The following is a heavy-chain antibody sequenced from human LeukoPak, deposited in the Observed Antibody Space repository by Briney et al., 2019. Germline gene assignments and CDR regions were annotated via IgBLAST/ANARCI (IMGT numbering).Heavy chain of an antibody. CDR3: AGDGDGPIDFDL. V-gene: IGHV3-74*03. CDR2: SNNDATTA. J-gene: IGHJ2*01. D-gene: IGHD5-24*01. Sequence: PGGSLRLSCAAAGFTISTYWMHWVRQAPGKGLVWVSRSNNDATTAVYADSVKGRFTISRDNAKNTLYLQMNSLRAEDTALYYCAGDGDGPIDFDLWGRGTLVAVSS. CDR1: GFTISTYW.